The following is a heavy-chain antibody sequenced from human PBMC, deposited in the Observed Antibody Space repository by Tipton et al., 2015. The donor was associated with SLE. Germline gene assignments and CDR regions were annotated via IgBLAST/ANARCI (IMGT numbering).Heavy chain of an antibody. V-gene: IGHV1-2*06. Sequence: QVQLVQSGAAVEKPGASVKVSCKASGYTFTGYYMHWVRQAPGQGLDWMGRINPNSGGTNYAQRFQGRVTMTRDTSISTVYMELSRLKSDDTAKNQFSLRLSSVTVADTAVYYCATDSTGFYADVLDIWGQGTMVIVSS. CDR1: GYTFTGYY. CDR2: INPNSGGT. J-gene: IGHJ3*02. D-gene: IGHD2/OR15-2a*01. CDR3: SLRLSSVTVADTAVYYCATDSTGFYADVLDI.